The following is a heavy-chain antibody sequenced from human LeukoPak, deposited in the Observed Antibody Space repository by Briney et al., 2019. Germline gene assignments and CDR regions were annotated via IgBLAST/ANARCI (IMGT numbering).Heavy chain of an antibody. V-gene: IGHV3-13*01. D-gene: IGHD3-10*01. Sequence: GGSLRLSCAASGFTFSSYDMHWVRQATGKGLEWVSAIGTAGDTYYPGSVKGRFTISRENAKNTLYLQMNSLRAGDTAVYYCARGYYYGSGSPLDYWGQGTLVTVSS. CDR1: GFTFSSYD. CDR2: IGTAGDT. CDR3: ARGYYYGSGSPLDY. J-gene: IGHJ4*02.